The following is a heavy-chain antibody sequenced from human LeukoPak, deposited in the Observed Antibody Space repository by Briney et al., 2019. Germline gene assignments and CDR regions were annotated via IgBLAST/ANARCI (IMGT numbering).Heavy chain of an antibody. CDR3: ARRGYDYVWGSYRPYYFDY. D-gene: IGHD3-16*02. CDR1: GYSFTSYW. J-gene: IGHJ4*02. V-gene: IGHV5-51*01. CDR2: ISPGDTDT. Sequence: GESLKISCKGSGYSFTSYWIGWVRQMPGKGLEWMGIISPGDTDTRYSPSFQGQVTISADKSISTAYLQWSSLKASDTAMYYCARRGYDYVWGSYRPYYFDYWGQGTLVTVSS.